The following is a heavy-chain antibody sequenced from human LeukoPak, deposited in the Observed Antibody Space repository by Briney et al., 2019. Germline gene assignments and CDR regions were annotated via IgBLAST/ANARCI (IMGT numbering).Heavy chain of an antibody. J-gene: IGHJ4*02. V-gene: IGHV3-74*01. CDR3: APDLWGSDCSTDG. CDR2: IKSDGSST. Sequence: PGGSLRLSCAASGFMSSSYWMHWVRQVPGKGLVWVSHIKSDGSSTSYADSVKGRFTISRDNSRDTLYLQMNSLRAEDTAIYYCAPDLWGSDCSTDGWGQGTLVTVSS. D-gene: IGHD1-1*01. CDR1: GFMSSSYW.